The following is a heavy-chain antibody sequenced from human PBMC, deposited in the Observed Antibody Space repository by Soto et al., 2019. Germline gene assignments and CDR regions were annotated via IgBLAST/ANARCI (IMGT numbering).Heavy chain of an antibody. D-gene: IGHD1-20*01. CDR2: ISYDGNNK. V-gene: IGHV3-30-3*01. J-gene: IGHJ4*02. CDR1: GFIFSDYP. CDR3: VRAPGMTPYFDY. Sequence: QVQLVESGGGVVQPGRSLRLSCAASGFIFSDYPMHWVRQAPGKGLEWVAVISYDGNNKYFADSVKGRFTISRDNSKNTVYLQMNSLRAEDTAVYYCVRAPGMTPYFDYWGQGILVTVSS.